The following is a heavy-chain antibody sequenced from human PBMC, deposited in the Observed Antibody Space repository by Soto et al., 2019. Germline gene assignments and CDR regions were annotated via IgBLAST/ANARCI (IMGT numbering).Heavy chain of an antibody. CDR3: ARGGSGSYFWYFDL. CDR1: GFTFSRYE. V-gene: IGHV3-48*03. J-gene: IGHJ2*01. D-gene: IGHD1-26*01. Sequence: GGSLRLSCADSGFTFSRYEMNWVRQAPGKGLEWVSYISSSSSTLYYADSVKGRFTISRDNAKNSLYLQMNSLRAEDTAVYYCARGGSGSYFWYFDLWGRRTLVTVSS. CDR2: ISSSSSTL.